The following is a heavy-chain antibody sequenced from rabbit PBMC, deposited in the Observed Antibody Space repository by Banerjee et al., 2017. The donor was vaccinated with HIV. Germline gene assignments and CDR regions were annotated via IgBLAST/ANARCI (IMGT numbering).Heavy chain of an antibody. CDR3: ARAYTYNYNGYAYAFNL. Sequence: QSLEESGGDLVKPGTSLTLTCKASGFSFSSGYDMCWVRQAPGKGLEWIACIYAGSSGNTYYASWAKGRFTMSKTSSTTVTLQMTSLTAADTATYFCARAYTYNYNGYAYAFNLWGPGTLVTVS. CDR2: IYAGSSGNT. D-gene: IGHD6-1*01. J-gene: IGHJ4*01. V-gene: IGHV1S40*01. CDR1: GFSFSSGYD.